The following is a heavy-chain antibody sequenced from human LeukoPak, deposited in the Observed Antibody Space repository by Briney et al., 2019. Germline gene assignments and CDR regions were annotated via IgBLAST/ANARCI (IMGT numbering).Heavy chain of an antibody. J-gene: IGHJ4*02. Sequence: ASETLSLTCAVSGGSISGGGYSWSWLRQPPGKGLEWIGYIYASGSTHYNPSLERQFTISVDRSKNQFSLKVTSVTAADTAVYYCARTPCSGGSCYPDYWGQGILVTVSS. CDR3: ARTPCSGGSCYPDY. CDR2: IYASGST. D-gene: IGHD2-15*01. V-gene: IGHV4-30-2*01. CDR1: GGSISGGGYS.